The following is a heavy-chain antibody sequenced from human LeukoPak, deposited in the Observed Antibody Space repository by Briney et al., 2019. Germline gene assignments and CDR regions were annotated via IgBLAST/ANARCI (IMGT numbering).Heavy chain of an antibody. J-gene: IGHJ6*03. V-gene: IGHV1-2*02. D-gene: IGHD2-15*01. CDR2: INPNSGGT. CDR1: GYTFTGYY. Sequence: ASVKVSCKASGYTFTGYYMHWVRQAPGQGLEWMGWINPNSGGTNYAQKFQGRVTMTRDTSISIAYMELSRLRSDDTAVYYCARKKLAATDYYYYMDVWGKGTTVTISS. CDR3: ARKKLAATDYYYYMDV.